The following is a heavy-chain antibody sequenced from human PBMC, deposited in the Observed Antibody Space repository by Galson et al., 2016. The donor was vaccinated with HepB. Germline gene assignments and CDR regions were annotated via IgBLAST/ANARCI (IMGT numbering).Heavy chain of an antibody. CDR3: AREKKSRSSGYLNWFDP. V-gene: IGHV3-23*01. D-gene: IGHD3-22*01. CDR2: ISDSGRDT. J-gene: IGHJ5*02. CDR1: GFAFDIHA. Sequence: SLRLSCAAPGFAFDIHALIWVRQAPGKGLEWVSGISDSGRDTYYADSVKGRFTISRDSSKNTLYLQMSSLTADDTAVYYCAREKKSRSSGYLNWFDPWGQGTLVTVSS.